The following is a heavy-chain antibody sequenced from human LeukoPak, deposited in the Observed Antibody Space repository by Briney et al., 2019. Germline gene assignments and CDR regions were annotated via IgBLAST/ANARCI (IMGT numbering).Heavy chain of an antibody. V-gene: IGHV3-7*04. CDR1: GFTSSRYW. Sequence: GGSLRLSCAASGFTSSRYWMSWVRQAPGKGLEWVASINQDESAKFYVDSVRGRFTISRDNARNSLYLQMNSLRAEDTAVYYCVRGKANYGSGSDVWGKGTTVTVSS. CDR3: VRGKANYGSGSDV. CDR2: INQDESAK. J-gene: IGHJ6*04. D-gene: IGHD3-10*01.